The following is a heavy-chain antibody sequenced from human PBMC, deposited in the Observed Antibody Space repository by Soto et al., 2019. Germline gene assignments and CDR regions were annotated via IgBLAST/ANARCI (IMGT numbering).Heavy chain of an antibody. CDR3: ARQLTAAADIDY. Sequence: PGEALKISCKGSGYTFTAYWIAWGRQMPGKGLEWMGIIDPGDSETRYSPSFPGQVTMSADKSITTAYLQMTSLKASDTAMYYCARQLTAAADIDYWGQGXQVTVSS. V-gene: IGHV5-51*01. CDR1: GYTFTAYW. D-gene: IGHD6-13*01. CDR2: IDPGDSET. J-gene: IGHJ4*02.